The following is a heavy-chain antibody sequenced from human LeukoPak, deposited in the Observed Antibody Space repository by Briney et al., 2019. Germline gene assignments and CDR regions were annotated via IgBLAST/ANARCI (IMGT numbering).Heavy chain of an antibody. CDR3: AKELIVVVTARPGLASYFDY. D-gene: IGHD2-21*02. Sequence: PGGSLRLSCAASGFTFSSYGMHWVRQAPGKGLEWVAFIRYDGSNKYYADSVKGRFTISRDNSKNTLYLQMDSLRAEDTAVYYCAKELIVVVTARPGLASYFDYWGQGTLVTVSS. V-gene: IGHV3-30*02. CDR2: IRYDGSNK. CDR1: GFTFSSYG. J-gene: IGHJ4*02.